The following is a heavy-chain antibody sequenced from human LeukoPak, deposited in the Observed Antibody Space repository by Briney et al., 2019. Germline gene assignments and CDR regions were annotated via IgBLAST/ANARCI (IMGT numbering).Heavy chain of an antibody. D-gene: IGHD6-19*01. CDR3: ARGGHGTSVAVAGTGDY. Sequence: ASVKVSCKASGYIFTSYYMHWVRQAPGQGLEWMGIINPSGGSTIYSQKFQGRVTVTTGMSTSTVYMQLTSLRSEDTAVYYCARGGHGTSVAVAGTGDYWGQGTLVTVSS. J-gene: IGHJ4*02. V-gene: IGHV1-46*01. CDR1: GYIFTSYY. CDR2: INPSGGST.